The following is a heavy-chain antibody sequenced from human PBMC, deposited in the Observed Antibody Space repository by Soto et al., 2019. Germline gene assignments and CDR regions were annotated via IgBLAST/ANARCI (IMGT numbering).Heavy chain of an antibody. J-gene: IGHJ4*02. V-gene: IGHV3-30-3*01. Sequence: QVQLVESGGGVVQPGRSLRLSCAASGFTFNSYIMHWVRQAPGKGLEWVALILDDGSNKYYADSVKGRFTISRDNSKSPLYLQMNGLRADDTAVYYCARDGVHYDILTGYFYWGQGTLVTVSS. CDR1: GFTFNSYI. CDR2: ILDDGSNK. CDR3: ARDGVHYDILTGYFY. D-gene: IGHD3-9*01.